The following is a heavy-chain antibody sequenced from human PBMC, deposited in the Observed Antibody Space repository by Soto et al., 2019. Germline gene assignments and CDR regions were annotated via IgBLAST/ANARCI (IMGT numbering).Heavy chain of an antibody. D-gene: IGHD2-15*01. J-gene: IGHJ6*03. V-gene: IGHV1-18*01. CDR2: ISAYNGNT. CDR3: ARIDPEQLLRYYYYYYMDV. CDR1: GYMFANYG. Sequence: QVQLMQSGPEVKKPGASVKVSCQASGYMFANYGISWVRQAPGQGLEWMGWISAYNGNTHYAQKFQDRVTMTTDTSTSTAYMELRSLRSDDTAVYFCARIDPEQLLRYYYYYYMDVWGKGTTVTVSS.